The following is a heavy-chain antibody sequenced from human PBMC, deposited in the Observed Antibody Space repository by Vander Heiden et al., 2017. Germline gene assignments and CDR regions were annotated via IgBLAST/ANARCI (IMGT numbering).Heavy chain of an antibody. J-gene: IGHJ4*02. D-gene: IGHD3-22*01. V-gene: IGHV3-33*01. Sequence: QVQLVESGAGVVQPGRSLRLSCAASGFTFSSYGMHWVRQAPGKGLEWVAVIWYDGSNKYYADSVKGRFTISRDNSKNTLYLQMNSLRAEDTAVYYCARSGHYYYDSSGLFDYWGQGTLVTVSS. CDR3: ARSGHYYYDSSGLFDY. CDR2: IWYDGSNK. CDR1: GFTFSSYG.